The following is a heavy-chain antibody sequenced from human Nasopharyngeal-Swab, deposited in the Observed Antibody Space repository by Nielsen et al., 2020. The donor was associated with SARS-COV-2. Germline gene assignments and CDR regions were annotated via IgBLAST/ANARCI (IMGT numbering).Heavy chain of an antibody. Sequence: GESLKISCAASRFTFSSYAMSWVRQAPGKGLEWVSAISGSGGSTYYADSVKGRFTISRDNSKNTLYLQMNSLRAEDTAVYYCANDLHCSGGSCYYRDYWGQGTLVTVSS. CDR3: ANDLHCSGGSCYYRDY. V-gene: IGHV3-23*01. J-gene: IGHJ4*02. CDR2: ISGSGGST. CDR1: RFTFSSYA. D-gene: IGHD2-15*01.